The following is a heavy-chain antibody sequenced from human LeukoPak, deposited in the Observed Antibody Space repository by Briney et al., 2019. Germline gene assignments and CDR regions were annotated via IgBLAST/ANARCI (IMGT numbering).Heavy chain of an antibody. CDR1: GFTFSSYG. D-gene: IGHD5-24*01. CDR3: AKDPDLEMATDY. V-gene: IGHV3-23*01. Sequence: GGSLRLSCEASGFTFSSYGMNWVRQAPGKGLEWVSGISPSGDIAYYADSVKGQLTISRDNFKNTMYLQMNRLRAEDTAVYYCAKDPDLEMATDYWGQGTLVTVSS. CDR2: ISPSGDIA. J-gene: IGHJ4*02.